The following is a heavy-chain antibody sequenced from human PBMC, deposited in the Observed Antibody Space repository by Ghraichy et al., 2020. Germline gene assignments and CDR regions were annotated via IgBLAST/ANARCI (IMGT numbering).Heavy chain of an antibody. Sequence: SETLSLTCAVYGGSFSGYYWSWIRQPPGKGLEWIGEINHSGSTNYNPSLKSRVTISVDTSKNQFSLKLSSVTAADTAVYYCARVDSTGIAAAGANYWGQGTLVTVSS. CDR2: INHSGST. V-gene: IGHV4-34*01. D-gene: IGHD6-13*01. CDR1: GGSFSGYY. CDR3: ARVDSTGIAAAGANY. J-gene: IGHJ4*02.